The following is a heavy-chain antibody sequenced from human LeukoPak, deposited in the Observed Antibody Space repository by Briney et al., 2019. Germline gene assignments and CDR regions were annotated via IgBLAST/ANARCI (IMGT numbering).Heavy chain of an antibody. V-gene: IGHV1-46*01. CDR3: ARERAAVVAATRVPGS. J-gene: IGHJ5*02. D-gene: IGHD2-15*01. CDR1: GYTFINYY. Sequence: ALVKVSCKASGYTFINYYMHWVRQAPGQGLEWMGVINPSGGSTTYAQKFQGRVTMTRDTSTSTVYMELSNLRSEDTAVYYCARERAAVVAATRVPGSWGQGTLVTVSS. CDR2: INPSGGST.